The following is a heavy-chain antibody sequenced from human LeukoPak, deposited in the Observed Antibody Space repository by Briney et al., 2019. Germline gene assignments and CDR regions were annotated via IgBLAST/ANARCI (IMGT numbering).Heavy chain of an antibody. Sequence: SETLSLTCTVSGGSISSGGYYWSWIRQHPGKGLEWIGYIYYSGSTYYNPSLKSRVTISVDTSKNRFSLKLSSVTAADTAVYYCAREDHGDYVRYWGQGTLVTVSS. CDR1: GGSISSGGYY. CDR3: AREDHGDYVRY. J-gene: IGHJ4*02. V-gene: IGHV4-31*03. D-gene: IGHD4-17*01. CDR2: IYYSGST.